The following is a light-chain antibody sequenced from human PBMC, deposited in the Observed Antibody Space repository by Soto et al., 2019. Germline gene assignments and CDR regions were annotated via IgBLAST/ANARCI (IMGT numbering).Light chain of an antibody. CDR2: DVS. CDR1: QDIRGA. Sequence: AXQVTQSPSSLSAXVGXSVTIACXPSQDIRGALAWYQQRPGKAQKLLIYDVSTLESGVPSRFSGSGSVTEVTHTISSLQPEDFGTCDCQQFNSYPITFGHGTRLEIK. J-gene: IGKJ5*01. V-gene: IGKV1-13*02. CDR3: QQFNSYPIT.